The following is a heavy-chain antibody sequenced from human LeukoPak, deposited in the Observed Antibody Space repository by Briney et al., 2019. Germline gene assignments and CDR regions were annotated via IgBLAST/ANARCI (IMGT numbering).Heavy chain of an antibody. CDR2: INPNRGGT. D-gene: IGHD3-3*01. Sequence: GASVKVSCKASGYTFTGYYTHWVRQAPGQGLEWMGWINPNRGGTNYAQMFQGRVTMTRDTSISTAYMELSRLRSDDTAVYYCATITIFGVVPFDYWGQGTLVTVSS. V-gene: IGHV1-2*02. CDR1: GYTFTGYY. J-gene: IGHJ4*02. CDR3: ATITIFGVVPFDY.